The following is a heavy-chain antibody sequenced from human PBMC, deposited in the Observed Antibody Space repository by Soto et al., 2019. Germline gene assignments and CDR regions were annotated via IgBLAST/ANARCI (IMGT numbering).Heavy chain of an antibody. Sequence: QIHLVQSGAEVKKPGASVKVSCKGSGYGFTTYGITWVRQAPGQGLEWMAWISAHNGNTNYAQKLQGRVTVTRDTSTSTAYMELRSLRSDDTAVYYRARGSYGDYWGQGALVTVSS. CDR2: ISAHNGNT. CDR1: GYGFTTYG. CDR3: ARGSYGDY. D-gene: IGHD1-26*01. J-gene: IGHJ4*02. V-gene: IGHV1-18*01.